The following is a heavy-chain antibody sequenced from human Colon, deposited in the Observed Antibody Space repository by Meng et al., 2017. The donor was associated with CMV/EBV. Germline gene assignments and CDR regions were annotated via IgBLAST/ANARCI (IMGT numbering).Heavy chain of an antibody. J-gene: IGHJ5*02. Sequence: GGSLRLSCAASGFTFSSYGMYWVRQAPGKGLEWVAFIRFDGSNKFYADSVKGRFTISRDNAKNSLYLQMNSLGAEDTAVYFCVREIRRAWFDPWGQGTLVTVSS. CDR2: IRFDGSNK. CDR3: VREIRRAWFDP. V-gene: IGHV3-30*02. CDR1: GFTFSSYG.